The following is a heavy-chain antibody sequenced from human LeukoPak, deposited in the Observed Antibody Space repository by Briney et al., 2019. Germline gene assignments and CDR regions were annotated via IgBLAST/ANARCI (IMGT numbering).Heavy chain of an antibody. V-gene: IGHV1-2*02. D-gene: IGHD2-2*01. CDR1: GYTFTGFY. CDR2: INPDRGGT. J-gene: IGHJ4*02. Sequence: ASVKVSFKASGYTFTGFYIHWVRQAPGQGLEWMGWINPDRGGTNYAQKFQGRVTLTRDTSINTAYMELSGLTSDDTAVYYCVREDFVVIPAAMRGDYWGQGTLVIVSS. CDR3: VREDFVVIPAAMRGDY.